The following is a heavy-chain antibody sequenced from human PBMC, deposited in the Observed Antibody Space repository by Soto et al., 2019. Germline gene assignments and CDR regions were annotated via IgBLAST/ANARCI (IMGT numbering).Heavy chain of an antibody. Sequence: GGSLRLSCAASGFTFSSYSMNWVRQAPGKGLEWVSSISSSSSYIYYADSVKGRFTISRDNAKNSLYLQMNSLRAEDTAVYYCARDPETEMATILSVYYVDYWGEGTLVTGSS. D-gene: IGHD5-12*01. CDR2: ISSSSSYI. CDR3: ARDPETEMATILSVYYVDY. J-gene: IGHJ4*02. V-gene: IGHV3-21*01. CDR1: GFTFSSYS.